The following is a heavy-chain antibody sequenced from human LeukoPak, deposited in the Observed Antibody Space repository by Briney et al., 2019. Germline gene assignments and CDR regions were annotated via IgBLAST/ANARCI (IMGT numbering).Heavy chain of an antibody. CDR1: GFTFSSYA. Sequence: PGGSLRLSCAASGFTFSSYAMHWVRQAPGKGLEWVAVISYDGSNKYYADSVKGRFTISRDNSKNTLYLQMNSLRAEDTAVYYCARLRQLGLSSSSGYFDYWGQGTLVTVSS. J-gene: IGHJ4*02. V-gene: IGHV3-30*04. CDR3: ARLRQLGLSSSSGYFDY. CDR2: ISYDGSNK. D-gene: IGHD6-13*01.